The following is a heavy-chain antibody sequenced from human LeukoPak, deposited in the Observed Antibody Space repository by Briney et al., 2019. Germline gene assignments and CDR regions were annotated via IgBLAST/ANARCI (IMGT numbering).Heavy chain of an antibody. CDR3: ARHVYGKGMVV. Sequence: SETLSLTCTVSGGSLNGYYWGWIRQPPGKGLECIGYIHSSEGTAHNASLKSRLTISLDTSKNQFSLTLSSVTAADTAVYYCARHVYGKGMVVWGKGTTVTVSS. V-gene: IGHV4-59*08. CDR2: IHSSEGT. J-gene: IGHJ6*04. D-gene: IGHD4-17*01. CDR1: GGSLNGYY.